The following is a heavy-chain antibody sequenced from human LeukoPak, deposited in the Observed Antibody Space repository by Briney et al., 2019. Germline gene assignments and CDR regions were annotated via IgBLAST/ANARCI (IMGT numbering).Heavy chain of an antibody. D-gene: IGHD4-23*01. J-gene: IGHJ4*02. CDR1: GFTFSSYS. Sequence: GGSLRLSCAASGFTFSSYSMNWVRQAPGKGLEWVSSISSSSSYIYYADSVKGRFTISRDNAKNSLYLQMNSLRAEDTAVYYCASEVAGGNFYFDYWGQGTLVTVSS. CDR2: ISSSSSYI. V-gene: IGHV3-21*01. CDR3: ASEVAGGNFYFDY.